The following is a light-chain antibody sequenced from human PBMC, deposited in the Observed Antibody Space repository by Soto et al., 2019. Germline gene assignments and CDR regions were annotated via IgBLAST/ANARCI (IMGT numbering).Light chain of an antibody. V-gene: IGKV1-5*01. J-gene: IGKJ1*01. CDR1: QSISGW. CDR2: DVS. CDR3: QQYNTYWT. Sequence: DIQMTQSPSTLSASVGDRVTITCRASQSISGWLAWYQVKPGKAPKLLIYDVSTSGSWVPSRFSGSGSGTEFTLTISSLQPDDFATYYCQQYNTYWTFGQGTKVDIK.